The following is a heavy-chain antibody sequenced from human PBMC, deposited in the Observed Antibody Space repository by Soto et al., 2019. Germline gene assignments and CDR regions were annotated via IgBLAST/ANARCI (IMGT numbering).Heavy chain of an antibody. Sequence: PGGSLRLSCAASGFTFRTYAMNWVRQAPGKGLEWISAISGSGSFTHYADSVRGRFTISRDNSQNQLYLQMNNLRGDDTAMYYCAKIPTGSGSSKFDYWGQG. CDR3: AKIPTGSGSSKFDY. J-gene: IGHJ4*02. CDR2: ISGSGSFT. V-gene: IGHV3-23*01. CDR1: GFTFRTYA. D-gene: IGHD3-10*01.